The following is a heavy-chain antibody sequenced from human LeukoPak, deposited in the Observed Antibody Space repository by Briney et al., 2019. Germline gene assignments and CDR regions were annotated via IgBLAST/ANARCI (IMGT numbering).Heavy chain of an antibody. J-gene: IGHJ4*02. CDR1: GFTFSSYW. CDR2: INSDGSST. V-gene: IGHV3-74*01. D-gene: IGHD1-20*01. Sequence: GGSLRLSCVASGFTFSSYWMHWVRQAPGKGLVWVSRINSDGSSTTYADSVKGRFTISRDNAENTLYLQMNSLRAEDTAMYYCARDPPFIIGTTFFDYWGQGTLVTVSS. CDR3: ARDPPFIIGTTFFDY.